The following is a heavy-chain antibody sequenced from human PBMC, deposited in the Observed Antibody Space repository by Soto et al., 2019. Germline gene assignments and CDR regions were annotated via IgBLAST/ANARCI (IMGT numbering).Heavy chain of an antibody. D-gene: IGHD6-19*01. CDR3: VQTTGWPGFDF. CDR1: GFAVSSKY. J-gene: IGHJ4*02. Sequence: EVQLVESGGGWIQPGGSLRLSCAASGFAVSSKYMTWVRQAPGKGLEWVSVIYGGGTTYYADSVKGRFTISRDTSKNTFYLQMNSLRAEDTAVYYCVQTTGWPGFDFWGQGTLVTVSS. V-gene: IGHV3-53*01. CDR2: IYGGGTT.